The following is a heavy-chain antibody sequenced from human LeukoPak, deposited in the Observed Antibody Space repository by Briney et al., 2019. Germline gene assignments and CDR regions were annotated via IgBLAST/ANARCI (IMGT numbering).Heavy chain of an antibody. CDR1: GLTFSSYG. CDR2: ISGSGGST. V-gene: IGHV3-23*01. J-gene: IGHJ4*02. CDR3: AKDPMVRGVLDY. D-gene: IGHD3-10*01. Sequence: GGSLRLSCAASGLTFSSYGMSWVRQAPGKGLEWVSAISGSGGSTYYADSVKGRFTISRDNSKNTLYLQMNSLRAEDTAVYYCAKDPMVRGVLDYWGQGTLVTVSS.